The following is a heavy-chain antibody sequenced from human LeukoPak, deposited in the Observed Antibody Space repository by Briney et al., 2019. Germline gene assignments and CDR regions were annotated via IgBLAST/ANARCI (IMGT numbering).Heavy chain of an antibody. CDR1: AFTFSSYA. CDR3: ANLMTTETESPRVGAAFDI. V-gene: IGHV3-23*01. CDR2: ISGSGGST. Sequence: PGGSLRLSCAASAFTFSSYAMSWVRQAPGKGLEWVSAISGSGGSTYYADSVKGRFTISRDNSKNTLYLQMNSLRAEDTAVYYCANLMTTETESPRVGAAFDIWGQGTMVTVSS. J-gene: IGHJ3*02. D-gene: IGHD4-17*01.